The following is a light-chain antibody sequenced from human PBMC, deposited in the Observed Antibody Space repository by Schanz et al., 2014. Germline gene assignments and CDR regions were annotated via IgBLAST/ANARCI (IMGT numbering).Light chain of an antibody. Sequence: EIVLTQSPGTLSLSPGERATLSCRASQSVSSGYLAWYQQKPGQAPSLLIYGISARATGVLDRFSGSGSGTDFTLTISRLEPEDFAVYYCQQYSNWPQTFGQGTKVEIK. V-gene: IGKV3-20*01. CDR2: GIS. CDR3: QQYSNWPQT. J-gene: IGKJ1*01. CDR1: QSVSSGY.